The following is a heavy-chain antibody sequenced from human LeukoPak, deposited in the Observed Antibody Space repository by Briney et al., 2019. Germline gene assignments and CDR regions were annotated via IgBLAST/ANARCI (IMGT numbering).Heavy chain of an antibody. CDR1: GFTFSSYG. CDR2: ISAYNGNT. J-gene: IGHJ4*02. Sequence: GGSLRLSCAASGFTFSSYGISWVRQAPGQGLEWMGWISAYNGNTNYAQKLQSRVTMTTDTSTSTAYMELSRLRSDDTAVYYCASVGGNYHIFDYWGQGTLVTVSS. CDR3: ASVGGNYHIFDY. D-gene: IGHD1-26*01. V-gene: IGHV1-18*01.